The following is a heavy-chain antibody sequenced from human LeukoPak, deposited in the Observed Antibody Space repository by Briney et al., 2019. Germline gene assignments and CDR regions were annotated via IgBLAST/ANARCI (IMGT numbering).Heavy chain of an antibody. Sequence: GGSLRLSCAASGFTLSSYGMSWVRQAPGKGLEWVAVISYDGSNKYYADSVKGRFTTSRDNSKNTLYLQMNSLRAEDTAVYYCARDAIFWSGYSLDYWGQGTLVTVSS. V-gene: IGHV3-30*03. CDR2: ISYDGSNK. D-gene: IGHD3-3*01. J-gene: IGHJ4*02. CDR1: GFTLSSYG. CDR3: ARDAIFWSGYSLDY.